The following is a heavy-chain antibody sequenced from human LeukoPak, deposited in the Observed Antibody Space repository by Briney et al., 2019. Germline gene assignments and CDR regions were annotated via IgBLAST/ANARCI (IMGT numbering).Heavy chain of an antibody. CDR1: GFTFSSYE. J-gene: IGHJ4*02. V-gene: IGHV3-48*03. CDR2: ISCSGSTI. CDR3: ARDSSGYSYPPYYFDY. Sequence: GGSLRLSCAASGFTFSSYEMNWVRQAPGKGLEGVSYISCSGSTIYYADSVKGRFTISRDNAKNSLYLQMNSLRAEDTAVYYCARDSSGYSYPPYYFDYWGQGTLVTVSS. D-gene: IGHD3-22*01.